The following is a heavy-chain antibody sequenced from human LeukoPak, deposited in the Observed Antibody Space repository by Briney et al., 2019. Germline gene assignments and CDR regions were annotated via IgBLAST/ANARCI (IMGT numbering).Heavy chain of an antibody. Sequence: TSETLSLTCTVSGGSTSSYYWSWIRQPPGKGLEWIGYIYYSGSTNYNPSLKSRVTISVDTSKNQFSLKLSSVTAADTAVYYCARGNIAVAESYDYWGQGTLVTVSS. CDR2: IYYSGST. CDR3: ARGNIAVAESYDY. CDR1: GGSTSSYY. V-gene: IGHV4-59*01. D-gene: IGHD6-19*01. J-gene: IGHJ4*02.